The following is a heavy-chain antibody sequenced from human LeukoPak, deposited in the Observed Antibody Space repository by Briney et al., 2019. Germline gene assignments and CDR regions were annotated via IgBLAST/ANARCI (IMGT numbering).Heavy chain of an antibody. CDR3: ARDYGSGSYPPIWGYFDY. CDR1: GGTFSSYA. Sequence: SVKVSCKASGGTFSSYAISWVRQAPGQGLEWMGGIIPIFGTANYAQKFQGRVTITTDESTSTAYMELSSLRSEDTAVYYCARDYGSGSYPPIWGYFDYWGQGTLVAVSS. J-gene: IGHJ4*02. V-gene: IGHV1-69*05. D-gene: IGHD3-10*01. CDR2: IIPIFGTA.